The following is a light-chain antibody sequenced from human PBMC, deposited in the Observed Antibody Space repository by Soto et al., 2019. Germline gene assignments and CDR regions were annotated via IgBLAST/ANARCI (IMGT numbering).Light chain of an antibody. Sequence: QSVLTQPASVSGSPGQSITISCTGTSSDVDNYNYVSWYQQHAGKAPKLMIYEVSNRPSGVSNRFSGSKSGNTASLTISGLQAEDEADYYCSSYTSSSTPVVFGGGTKLTVL. J-gene: IGLJ2*01. CDR1: SSDVDNYNY. CDR3: SSYTSSSTPVV. CDR2: EVS. V-gene: IGLV2-14*01.